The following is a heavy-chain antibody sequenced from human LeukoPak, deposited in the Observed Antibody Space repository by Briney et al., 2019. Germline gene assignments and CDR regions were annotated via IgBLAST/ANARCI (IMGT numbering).Heavy chain of an antibody. V-gene: IGHV1-18*01. CDR3: ARLGPGTHPGHIVVVPAAPDTDPNYYYYYMDV. J-gene: IGHJ6*03. CDR2: ISAYNGNT. CDR1: GYTFTSYG. Sequence: ASVKVSCKASGYTFTSYGISWVRQAPGQGLEWMGWISAYNGNTNYAQKLQGRVTMTTDTSTSTAYMELRSLRSDDTAVYYCARLGPGTHPGHIVVVPAAPDTDPNYYYYYMDVWGKGTTVTVSS. D-gene: IGHD2-2*01.